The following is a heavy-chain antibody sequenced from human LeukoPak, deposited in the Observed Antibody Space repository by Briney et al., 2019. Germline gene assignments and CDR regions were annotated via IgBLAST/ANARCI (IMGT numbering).Heavy chain of an antibody. V-gene: IGHV4-39*07. CDR1: GGSISSSSYY. J-gene: IGHJ4*02. CDR3: ARDSYGYGTDY. CDR2: IYYSGST. Sequence: SETLSLTCTVSGGSISSSSYYWGWIRQPPGKGLEWIGSIYYSGSTYYNPSLKSRVTISVDTSKNQFSLKLSSVTAADTAVYYCARDSYGYGTDYWGQGTLVTVSS. D-gene: IGHD5-18*01.